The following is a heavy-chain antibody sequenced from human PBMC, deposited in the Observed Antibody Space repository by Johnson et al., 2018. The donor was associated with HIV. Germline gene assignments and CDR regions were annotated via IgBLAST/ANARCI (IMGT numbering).Heavy chain of an antibody. CDR3: ARGVDGAFDI. V-gene: IGHV3-64*01. Sequence: VQLVESGGGVVQPGRSLRLSCAASGFTFSSYAMHWVRQAPGKGLEYVSAISSNGGSTYYATSVKGRFTISRDNSKNTLYLQMGSLRAEDMAVYYCARGVDGAFDIWGQGTMVTVSS. J-gene: IGHJ3*02. CDR1: GFTFSSYA. CDR2: ISSNGGST. D-gene: IGHD3-10*01.